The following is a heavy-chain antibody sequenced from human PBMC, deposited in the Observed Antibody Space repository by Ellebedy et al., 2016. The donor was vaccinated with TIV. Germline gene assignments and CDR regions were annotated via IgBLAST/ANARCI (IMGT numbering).Heavy chain of an antibody. Sequence: GESLKISCAASGFTFSSYSMNWVRQAPGKGLEWVSSISSSSSYIYYADSVKGRFTISRDNAKNSLYLQMNSLRAEDTAVYYCARALAAAAGMGAFDIWGQGTLVTVSS. D-gene: IGHD6-13*01. J-gene: IGHJ3*02. CDR1: GFTFSSYS. CDR2: ISSSSSYI. CDR3: ARALAAAAGMGAFDI. V-gene: IGHV3-21*04.